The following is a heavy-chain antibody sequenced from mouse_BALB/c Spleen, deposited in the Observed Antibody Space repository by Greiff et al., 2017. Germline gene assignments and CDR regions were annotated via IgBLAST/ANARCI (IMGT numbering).Heavy chain of an antibody. CDR2: ISYSGST. Sequence: DVQLQESGPSLVKPSQTLSLTCSVTGDSITSGYWNWIRKFPGNKLEYMGYISYSGSTYYNPSLKSRISITRDTSKNQYYLQLNSVTTEDTATYYCARRRYGSSYDWFAYWGQGTLVTVSA. J-gene: IGHJ3*01. CDR3: ARRRYGSSYDWFAY. V-gene: IGHV3-8*02. CDR1: GDSITSGY. D-gene: IGHD1-1*01.